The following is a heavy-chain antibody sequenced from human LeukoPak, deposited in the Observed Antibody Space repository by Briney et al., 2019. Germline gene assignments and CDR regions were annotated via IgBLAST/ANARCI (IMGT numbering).Heavy chain of an antibody. J-gene: IGHJ4*02. V-gene: IGHV3-48*03. CDR3: ASYGSASL. D-gene: IGHD3-10*01. CDR1: GFTFSSFE. Sequence: PGGSLRLSCVGSGFTFSSFEMNWVRQAPGKGLEWVSYISSSGSTISYADSVKGRFTISRDNSKNSLYLQMTNLRVEDTAFYHCASYGSASLWGQGTLVTVSS. CDR2: ISSSGSTI.